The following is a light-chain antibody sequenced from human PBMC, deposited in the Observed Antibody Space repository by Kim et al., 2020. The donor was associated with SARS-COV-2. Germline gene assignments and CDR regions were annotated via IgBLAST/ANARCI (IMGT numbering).Light chain of an antibody. J-gene: IGLJ3*02. Sequence: SYELTQPPSVSVSPGQTARITCSGDALPKQYAYWYQQKPGQAPVLVIYKDSERPSGIPERFSGSSSGTTVTLTNRGVQAEDAADYYCQSADSSGTWVFGG. CDR2: KDS. CDR1: ALPKQY. V-gene: IGLV3-25*03. CDR3: QSADSSGTWV.